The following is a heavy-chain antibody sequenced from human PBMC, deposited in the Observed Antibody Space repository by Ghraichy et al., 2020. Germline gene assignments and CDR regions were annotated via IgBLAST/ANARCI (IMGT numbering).Heavy chain of an antibody. Sequence: SETLSLTCTVSGGSISSYYWSWIRQPPGKGLEWIGYIYYSGSTNYNPSLKSRVTISVDTSKNQFSLKLSSVTAADTAVYYCARVRSSWYVGSGFDPWGQGTLVTVSS. CDR1: GGSISSYY. CDR2: IYYSGST. J-gene: IGHJ5*02. D-gene: IGHD6-13*01. V-gene: IGHV4-59*12. CDR3: ARVRSSWYVGSGFDP.